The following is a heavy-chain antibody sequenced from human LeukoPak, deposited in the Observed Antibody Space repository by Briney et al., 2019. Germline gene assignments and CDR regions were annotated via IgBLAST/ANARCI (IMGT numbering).Heavy chain of an antibody. Sequence: SETLSLTCAVYGGSFSGYYWSWIRQPPGKGLEWIGEINHSGSTNYNPSLKSRVTISVDTSKNQFSLKLSSVTAADTAVYYCAREGYDYVWGSYRSPFDYWGQGTLVTVSS. D-gene: IGHD3-16*02. CDR2: INHSGST. CDR3: AREGYDYVWGSYRSPFDY. V-gene: IGHV4-34*01. CDR1: GGSFSGYY. J-gene: IGHJ4*02.